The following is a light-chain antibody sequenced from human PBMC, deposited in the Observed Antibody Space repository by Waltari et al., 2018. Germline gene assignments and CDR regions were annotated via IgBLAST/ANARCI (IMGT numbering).Light chain of an antibody. V-gene: IGLV1-40*01. CDR2: GNN. Sequence: QSVLTQPPSMSGAPGPRVTISCTGSSSNIGAGHAVHWYQVFPGTAPKLLIYGNNNRPSGGPDRFSGSKSDTSASLAIGGLQAEDEADYYCQSFDIRLSGGVVFGGGTKVTVL. CDR3: QSFDIRLSGGVV. CDR1: SSNIGAGHA. J-gene: IGLJ3*02.